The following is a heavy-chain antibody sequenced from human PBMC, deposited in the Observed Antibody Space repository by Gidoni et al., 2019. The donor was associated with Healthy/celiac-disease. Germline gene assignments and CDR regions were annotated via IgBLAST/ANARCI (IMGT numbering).Heavy chain of an antibody. CDR3: AIFYGDYGENWFDP. CDR1: GGSFSGYY. Sequence: QVQLQQWGAGLLKPSETLSLTCAVYGGSFSGYYWSWIRQPPGKGLEWIGEINHSGSTNYNPSLKSRVTISVDTSKNQFSLKLSSVTAADTAVYYCAIFYGDYGENWFDPWGQGTLVTVSS. D-gene: IGHD4-17*01. V-gene: IGHV4-34*01. CDR2: INHSGST. J-gene: IGHJ5*02.